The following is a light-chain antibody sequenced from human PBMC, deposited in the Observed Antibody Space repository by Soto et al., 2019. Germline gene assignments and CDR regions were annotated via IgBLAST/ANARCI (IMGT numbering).Light chain of an antibody. J-gene: IGKJ2*01. CDR3: QQYDSSSPT. Sequence: DIQMTQSPSTLSASVGDGVTITCRASPNISVWLAWYQQRPGKAPKFLIYDASSLETGVPSRFSGSGSGTEFTLTIRSLQPDDFATYYCQQYDSSSPTFVQGTKLEIK. CDR1: PNISVW. V-gene: IGKV1-5*01. CDR2: DAS.